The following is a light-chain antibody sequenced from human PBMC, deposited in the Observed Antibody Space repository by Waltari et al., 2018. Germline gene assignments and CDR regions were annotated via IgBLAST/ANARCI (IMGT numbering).Light chain of an antibody. J-gene: IGKJ1*01. CDR2: KAS. CDR1: QSVGNW. V-gene: IGKV1-5*03. Sequence: DIQMTQSPSTLSAFVGDRVTITCRASQSVGNWLAWYQQKPGKAPKLLIYKASNLHSGVPSRFSGSGSGTEFTLTITSLQPDDFATYYCQQYNTYSGTFGQGTKVEIK. CDR3: QQYNTYSGT.